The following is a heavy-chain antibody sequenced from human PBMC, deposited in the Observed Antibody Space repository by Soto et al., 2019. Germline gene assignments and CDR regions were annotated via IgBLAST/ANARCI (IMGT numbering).Heavy chain of an antibody. CDR3: ATSNWFDP. V-gene: IGHV4-39*02. J-gene: IGHJ5*02. CDR2: IYYSGST. CDR1: GGSISSSDYY. Sequence: QLQLQESGPGLVKPAETLSLTCTVSGGSISSSDYYWGWIRQPPGKGLEWIGTIYYSGSTYYNPSLKSRVTISVDTSKNHFSLKLSSVTAADTAVYYCATSNWFDPWGQGTLVTVSS.